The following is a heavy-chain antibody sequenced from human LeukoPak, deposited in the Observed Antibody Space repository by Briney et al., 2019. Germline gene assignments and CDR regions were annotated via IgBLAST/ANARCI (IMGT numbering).Heavy chain of an antibody. CDR1: GYTFTSYY. CDR3: ARSLRMDNWFDP. D-gene: IGHD2-2*03. Sequence: ASVKVSCKASGYTFTSYYMHWVRQAPGQGLEWMGIINPSGGSTSYAQKFQGRVTMTRDKSTSTVYMELSSLRSEDTAVYYCARSLRMDNWFDPWGQGTLVTVSP. V-gene: IGHV1-46*01. J-gene: IGHJ5*02. CDR2: INPSGGST.